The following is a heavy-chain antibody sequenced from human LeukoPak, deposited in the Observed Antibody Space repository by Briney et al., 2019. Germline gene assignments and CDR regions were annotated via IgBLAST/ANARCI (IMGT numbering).Heavy chain of an antibody. CDR1: GFTFSNYA. CDR2: ISYDGSNK. J-gene: IGHJ4*02. Sequence: PGRSLRLSCAASGFTFSNYATHWVRQAPGKGLEWVAVISYDGSNKNYGDSVKGRFTISRDNSKKTLYLQMNSLRAEDTAVYYCARGLFRFCSSGSCLSPFDYWGQGTLVTVSS. CDR3: ARGLFRFCSSGSCLSPFDY. D-gene: IGHD2-15*01. V-gene: IGHV3-30*04.